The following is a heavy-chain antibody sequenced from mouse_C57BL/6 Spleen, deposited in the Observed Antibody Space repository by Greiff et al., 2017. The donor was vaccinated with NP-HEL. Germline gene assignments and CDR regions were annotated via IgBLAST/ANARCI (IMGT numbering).Heavy chain of an antibody. V-gene: IGHV1-82*01. J-gene: IGHJ3*01. CDR3: AWGDSAWFAY. CDR1: GYAFSSSW. Sequence: QVQLQQSGPELVKPGASVKISCKASGYAFSSSWMNWVKQRPGKGLEWIGRIYPGDGDTNYNGKFKGKATLTADKSSSTAYMQLSSLTSEDSAVYFCAWGDSAWFAYWGQGTLVTVSA. CDR2: IYPGDGDT. D-gene: IGHD2-13*01.